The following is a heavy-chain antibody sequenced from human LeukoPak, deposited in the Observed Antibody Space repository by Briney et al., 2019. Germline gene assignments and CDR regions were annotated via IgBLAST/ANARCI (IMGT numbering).Heavy chain of an antibody. CDR3: ARDRRDGYNGGGVDFDY. CDR1: GYTFTSYY. V-gene: IGHV1-46*01. Sequence: ASVKVSCKASGYTFTSYYMHWVRQAPGQGLEWMGIINPSGGSTSYAQKFQGRVTTTRDMSTSTVCMELSSLRSEDTAVYYCARDRRDGYNGGGVDFDYWGQGTLVTVSS. J-gene: IGHJ4*02. D-gene: IGHD5-24*01. CDR2: INPSGGST.